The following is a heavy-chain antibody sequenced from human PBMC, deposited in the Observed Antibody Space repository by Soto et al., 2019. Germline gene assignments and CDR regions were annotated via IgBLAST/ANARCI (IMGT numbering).Heavy chain of an antibody. CDR2: MNPNSGNT. V-gene: IGHV1-8*01. CDR3: ARGRYYDFWSGYYRTNAFDI. CDR1: GYTFTSYD. J-gene: IGHJ3*02. D-gene: IGHD3-3*01. Sequence: ASVKVSCKASGYTFTSYDINWVRQATGQGLEWMGWMNPNSGNTGYAQKFQGRVTMTRNTSISTAYMELSSLRSEDTAVYYCARGRYYDFWSGYYRTNAFDIWGQGTMVTVSS.